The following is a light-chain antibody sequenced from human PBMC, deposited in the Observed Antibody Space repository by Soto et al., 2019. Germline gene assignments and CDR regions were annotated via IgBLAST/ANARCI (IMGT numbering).Light chain of an antibody. CDR2: SNN. V-gene: IGLV1-44*01. CDR3: AAWDDSLNGWV. Sequence: QSVLTQPPSASGTPGQRVTISCSGSSSNIGRNTVNWYQQLPGTAPKLLIYSNNQRPSGVPDRFSGSKSCTSAALAISGLQSEDEADYYCAAWDDSLNGWVFGGGTKLTVL. J-gene: IGLJ3*02. CDR1: SSNIGRNT.